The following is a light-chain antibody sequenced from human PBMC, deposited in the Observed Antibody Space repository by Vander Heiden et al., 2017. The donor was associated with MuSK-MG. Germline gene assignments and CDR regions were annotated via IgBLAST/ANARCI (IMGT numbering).Light chain of an antibody. CDR3: QQLYCTRT. J-gene: IGKJ1*01. V-gene: IGKV4-1*01. CDR1: QRDLYSSNNKND. Sequence: IVLTQSTDYLAVLLRQGANINCKPSQRDLYSSNNKNDLAWYQQKPGQPPKRLIYWASTREAGVPDRLSGSGSGTDFTLTISSLQAEYVAFYYCQQLYCTRTFGQGTKVEIK. CDR2: WAS.